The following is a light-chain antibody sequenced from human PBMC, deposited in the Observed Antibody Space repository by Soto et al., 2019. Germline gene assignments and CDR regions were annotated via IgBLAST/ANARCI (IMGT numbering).Light chain of an antibody. CDR1: SSNIGNNY. J-gene: IGLJ1*01. Sequence: QSALTQPPSVSAAPGQRVTISCSGSSSNIGNNYVSWYQQLPGAAPKLLIYDNNKRPSGIPDRFSGSKSGTSATVVITGLQTGDEADYYCGTWDSSLTAFVFGTGTKVTVL. V-gene: IGLV1-51*01. CDR3: GTWDSSLTAFV. CDR2: DNN.